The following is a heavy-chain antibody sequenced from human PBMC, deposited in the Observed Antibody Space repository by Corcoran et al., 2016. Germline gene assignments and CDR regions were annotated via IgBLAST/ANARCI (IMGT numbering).Heavy chain of an antibody. CDR2: INPSGGST. J-gene: IGHJ3*02. CDR1: GYTFTSYY. V-gene: IGHV1-46*01. D-gene: IGHD3-22*01. CDR3: ARAKNPNYDSSGYDDAFDS. Sequence: QVQLVQSGAEVKKPGASVKVSCKASGYTFTSYYMHWVRQAPGQGLEWMGIINPSGGSTSYAQKFQGRVTMTRDTSTSTVYMELSSLRSEDTAVYYCARAKNPNYDSSGYDDAFDSWGQGTMVTVSS.